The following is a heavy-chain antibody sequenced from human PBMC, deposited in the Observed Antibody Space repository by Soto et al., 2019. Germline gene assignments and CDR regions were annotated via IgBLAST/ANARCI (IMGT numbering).Heavy chain of an antibody. D-gene: IGHD1-1*01. CDR3: ASIAARGTTHFDF. CDR1: GGSLGSSSYY. Sequence: KASETLSLTCTVSGGSLGSSSYYWGWIRQSPGKGLEWIGNIYYSGNTFYNPSLKSRVTISVDTSKNQFYLHLSSVTAADTAIFYCASIAARGTTHFDFWGQGTLVTVSS. CDR2: IYYSGNT. J-gene: IGHJ4*02. V-gene: IGHV4-39*01.